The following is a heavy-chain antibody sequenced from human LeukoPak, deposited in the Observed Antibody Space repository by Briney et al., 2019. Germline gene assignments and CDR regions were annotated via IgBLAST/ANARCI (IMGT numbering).Heavy chain of an antibody. Sequence: KFQGRVTITRDTSASTAYMELSSLRSEDTAVYYCARGTRPGYWGQGTLVTVSS. V-gene: IGHV1-3*01. J-gene: IGHJ4*02. D-gene: IGHD7-27*01. CDR3: ARGTRPGY.